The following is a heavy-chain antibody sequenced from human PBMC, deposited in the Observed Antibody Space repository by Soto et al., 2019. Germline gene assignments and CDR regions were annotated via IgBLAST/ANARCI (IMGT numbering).Heavy chain of an antibody. CDR1: GGSITPRSYY. V-gene: IGHV4-39*01. CDR3: ARRGITGTTDC. Sequence: ASETLSLARPVSGGSITPRSYYWGGIRQPPGKGLEWIGSMDYSGRTYYNPSLTSRVTLSVDTSKNQFSLELRSVTAADTAVYYCARRGITGTTDCWGQGTLVTSPQ. D-gene: IGHD1-20*01. J-gene: IGHJ4*02. CDR2: MDYSGRT.